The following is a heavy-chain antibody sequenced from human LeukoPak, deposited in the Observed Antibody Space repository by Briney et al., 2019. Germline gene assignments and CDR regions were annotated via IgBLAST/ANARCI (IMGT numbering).Heavy chain of an antibody. Sequence: PGGSLRLYCAASGFSFSSYAMHWVRQAPGKGLEYVSAISSNGGSTYYANSVKDRFTISRDDSKNALYLQMGSLRAEDMAVYYCARARGSFRPYYFDYWGQGTLVTVSS. J-gene: IGHJ4*02. CDR2: ISSNGGST. D-gene: IGHD1-26*01. V-gene: IGHV3-64*01. CDR3: ARARGSFRPYYFDY. CDR1: GFSFSSYA.